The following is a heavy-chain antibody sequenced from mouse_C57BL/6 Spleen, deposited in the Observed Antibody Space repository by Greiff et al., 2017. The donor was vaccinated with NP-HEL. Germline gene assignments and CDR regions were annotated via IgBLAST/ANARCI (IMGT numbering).Heavy chain of an antibody. D-gene: IGHD2-4*01. Sequence: QVQLQQSGPELVKPGASVKISCKASGYAFSSSWMNWVKQRPGKGLEWIGRIYPGDGDTNYNGKFKGKATLTADKSSSTAYMQLSSLTSEDSAVYCCARGGIYYDYDEVAWFAYWGQGTLVTVSA. CDR3: ARGGIYYDYDEVAWFAY. CDR1: GYAFSSSW. CDR2: IYPGDGDT. V-gene: IGHV1-82*01. J-gene: IGHJ3*01.